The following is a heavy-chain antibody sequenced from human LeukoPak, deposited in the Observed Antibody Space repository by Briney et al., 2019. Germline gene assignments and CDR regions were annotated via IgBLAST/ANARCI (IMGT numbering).Heavy chain of an antibody. Sequence: GASVKVSCKASGYTFTSHDINWVRQATGQGLEWMGWMSPNSGDTGYAQKFQGRVTMTSDSSISTAYMELSSLRSEDTATYYCVRTPPNWGFDYWGQGTLVTVSS. V-gene: IGHV1-8*01. D-gene: IGHD7-27*01. J-gene: IGHJ4*02. CDR3: VRTPPNWGFDY. CDR2: MSPNSGDT. CDR1: GYTFTSHD.